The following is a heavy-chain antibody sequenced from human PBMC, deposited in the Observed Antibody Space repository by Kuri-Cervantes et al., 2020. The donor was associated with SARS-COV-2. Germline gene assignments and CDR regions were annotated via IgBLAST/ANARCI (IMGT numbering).Heavy chain of an antibody. J-gene: IGHJ6*03. Sequence: LSLTCAASGFTFSSYSMNWVRQAPGKGLEWVSSISSSSSYIYYADSVKGRFTISRDNAKNSLYLQMNSLRAEDTAVYYCARVAGEGPIYYYYMDVWGKGTTVTVSS. CDR1: GFTFSSYS. D-gene: IGHD2-21*01. CDR2: ISSSSSYI. CDR3: ARVAGEGPIYYYYMDV. V-gene: IGHV3-21*01.